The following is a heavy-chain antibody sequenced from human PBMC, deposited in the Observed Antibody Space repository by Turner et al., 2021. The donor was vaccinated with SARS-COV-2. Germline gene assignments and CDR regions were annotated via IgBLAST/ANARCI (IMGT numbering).Heavy chain of an antibody. V-gene: IGHV1-69*09. CDR1: GYTFSGYY. J-gene: IGHJ6*02. Sequence: QVQLVQSGAEVKKPGASVKVSCKASGYTFSGYYMHWVRQAPGQGLEWMGWIIPILGIANYAQKFQGRVTITADKSTSTAYMELSSLRSEDTAVYYCARAATMVRGVIRNSFYYYYGMDVWGQGTTVTVSS. CDR3: ARAATMVRGVIRNSFYYYYGMDV. CDR2: IIPILGIA. D-gene: IGHD3-10*01.